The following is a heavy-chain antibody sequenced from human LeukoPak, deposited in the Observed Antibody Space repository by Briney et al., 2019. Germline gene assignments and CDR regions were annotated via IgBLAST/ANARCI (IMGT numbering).Heavy chain of an antibody. Sequence: GGSLRLSCAASGFTFSDYYMSWIRQAPGKGLEWVSYISSRGSTIYYADSVKGRFTISRDNAKNSLYLQMNSLRAEDTAVYYCARHDTAMATDYGMDVWGQGATVTVSS. D-gene: IGHD5-18*01. CDR3: ARHDTAMATDYGMDV. V-gene: IGHV3-11*01. J-gene: IGHJ6*02. CDR1: GFTFSDYY. CDR2: ISSRGSTI.